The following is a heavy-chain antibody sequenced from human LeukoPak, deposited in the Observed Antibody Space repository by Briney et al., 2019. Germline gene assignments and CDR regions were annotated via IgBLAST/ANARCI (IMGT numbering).Heavy chain of an antibody. CDR2: INWNSGSI. D-gene: IGHD1-1*01. J-gene: IGHJ6*02. V-gene: IGHV3-9*01. CDR3: AKDRLESKRDYFYGMDV. Sequence: PGGSLRLSCAASGFTFDDYAMHWVRQAPGKGLEWVSGINWNSGSIGYGDSVKGRFTISRDNAKKSLYLQMNSLRAEDTALYYCAKDRLESKRDYFYGMDVWGQGTTVTVSS. CDR1: GFTFDDYA.